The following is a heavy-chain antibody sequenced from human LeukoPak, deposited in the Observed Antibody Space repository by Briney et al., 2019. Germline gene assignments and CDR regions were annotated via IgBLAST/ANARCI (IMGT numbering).Heavy chain of an antibody. CDR1: GASISTYY. CDR2: IYYSGST. Sequence: PSETLSLTCTVSGASISTYYWSWIRQPPGKGLEWIGYIYYSGSTNYNPSLKSRVTISVDTSKNQFSLKLSSVTAADTAVYYCATGRWGSSWYRGFDPWGQGTLVTVSS. V-gene: IGHV4-59*08. D-gene: IGHD6-13*01. J-gene: IGHJ5*02. CDR3: ATGRWGSSWYRGFDP.